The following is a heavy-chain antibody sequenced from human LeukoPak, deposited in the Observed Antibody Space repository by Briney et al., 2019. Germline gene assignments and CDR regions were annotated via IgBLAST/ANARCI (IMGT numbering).Heavy chain of an antibody. J-gene: IGHJ4*02. CDR1: GGSISSSSYY. D-gene: IGHD3-22*01. CDR3: ASRPPYYYDSSGYYYQGDY. CDR2: IYYSGST. Sequence: SETLSLTCTVSGGSISSSSYYWGWIRQPPGKGLEWIGSIYYSGSTYYNPSLKSRVTISVDKSKNQFSLKLSSVTAADTAVYYCASRPPYYYDSSGYYYQGDYWGQGTLVTVSS. V-gene: IGHV4-39*01.